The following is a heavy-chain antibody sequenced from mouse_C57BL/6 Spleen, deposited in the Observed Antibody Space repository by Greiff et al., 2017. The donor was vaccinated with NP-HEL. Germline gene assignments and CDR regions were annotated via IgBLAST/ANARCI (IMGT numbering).Heavy chain of an antibody. J-gene: IGHJ4*01. CDR1: GFSLTSYA. V-gene: IGHV2-9-1*01. Sequence: VKLVESGPGLVAPSQSLSITCTVSGFSLTSYAISWVRQPPGKGLEWLGVIWTGGGTNYNSALKSRLSISKDNSKSQVFLKMNSLQTDDTARYYCARNSPYDYYAMDYWGQGTSVTVSS. CDR3: ARNSPYDYYAMDY. CDR2: IWTGGGT.